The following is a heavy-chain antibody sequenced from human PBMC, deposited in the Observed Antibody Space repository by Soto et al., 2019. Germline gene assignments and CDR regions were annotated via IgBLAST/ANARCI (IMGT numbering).Heavy chain of an antibody. CDR2: ISAYNGNT. J-gene: IGHJ4*02. CDR1: GYSFTSYG. V-gene: IGHV1-18*01. CDR3: XXXXAXALIDY. Sequence: QVQLVQSGAEVKKPGASVKVSCKASGYSFTSYGISWVRQAPGQGLEWMGWISAYNGNTKYAQKLQGRVTMTTDTSTSTAYMELRSLRSDDTXXXXCXXXXAXALIDYWGQGTLVTVSS.